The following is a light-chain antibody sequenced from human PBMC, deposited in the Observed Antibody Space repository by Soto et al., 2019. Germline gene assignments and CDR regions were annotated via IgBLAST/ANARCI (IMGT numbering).Light chain of an antibody. J-gene: IGKJ1*01. V-gene: IGKV3-15*01. CDR2: GAS. CDR3: QQYNEWPLWT. Sequence: EIVLTQSPGTLSLSPGERATLSYSAGQSVSSSYLAWYQQTPGHAPRHVSHGASTRATGVPARFSGSGSGTEFTLTITRLQSEHFAVYYCQQYNEWPLWTFGQGTKVDIK. CDR1: QSVSSSY.